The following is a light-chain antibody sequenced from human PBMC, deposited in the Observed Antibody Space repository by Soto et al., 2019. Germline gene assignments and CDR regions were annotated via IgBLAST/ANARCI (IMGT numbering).Light chain of an antibody. Sequence: PGETTGLSFRASQSVSSYLAWFQQKPGQAPRLLIYDASIRATGIPARFSGSGSETDFTLPISSLEPEDVAVYYCQQRASWVTFGQGTRLEIK. J-gene: IGKJ5*01. CDR3: QQRASWVT. CDR1: QSVSSY. V-gene: IGKV3-11*01. CDR2: DAS.